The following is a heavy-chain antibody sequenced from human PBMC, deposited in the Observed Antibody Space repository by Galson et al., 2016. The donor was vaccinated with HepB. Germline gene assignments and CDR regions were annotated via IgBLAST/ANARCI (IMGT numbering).Heavy chain of an antibody. V-gene: IGHV1-2*02. CDR1: GYTFTPYD. Sequence: QSGAEVKKPGASVKVSCKASGYTFTPYDIYWVRQAPGPGLEWMGWINPNNGDTMYAQNFRGRVTLTRDTSISTAYMELDSLTSDDTAVYYCARPVNRVGTGYWGQGTLVTVSS. CDR3: ARPVNRVGTGY. D-gene: IGHD1-1*01. J-gene: IGHJ4*02. CDR2: INPNNGDT.